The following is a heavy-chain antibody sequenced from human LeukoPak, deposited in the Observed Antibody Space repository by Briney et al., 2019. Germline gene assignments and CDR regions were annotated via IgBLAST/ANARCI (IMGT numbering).Heavy chain of an antibody. CDR1: GYTFTSYG. CDR3: ARDTPKFVVVAAKGSYFDY. Sequence: GASVTVSCKASGYTFTSYGISWVRQAPGQGLEWMGWISAYNGNTNYAQKLQGRVTMTTDTSTSTAYMELRSLRSDDTAVYYCARDTPKFVVVAAKGSYFDYWGQGTLVTVSS. V-gene: IGHV1-18*01. J-gene: IGHJ4*02. D-gene: IGHD2-15*01. CDR2: ISAYNGNT.